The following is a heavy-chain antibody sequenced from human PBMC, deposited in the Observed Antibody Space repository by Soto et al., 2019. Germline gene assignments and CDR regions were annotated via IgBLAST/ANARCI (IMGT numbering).Heavy chain of an antibody. V-gene: IGHV3-11*01. CDR3: ARRAAAGRPFDY. CDR2: ISSSGNSI. D-gene: IGHD6-13*01. J-gene: IGHJ4*02. Sequence: GASLRLSCSASGFTFSDYYMTWIRQAPGKGLEWVSYISSSGNSIYYADSVRGRFTVSRDNAKNSLFLQMNSLRAEDTAVYYCARRAAAGRPFDYWVLGT. CDR1: GFTFSDYY.